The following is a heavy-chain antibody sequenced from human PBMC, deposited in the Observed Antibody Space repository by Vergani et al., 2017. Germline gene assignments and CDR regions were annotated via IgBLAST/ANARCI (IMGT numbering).Heavy chain of an antibody. CDR3: AKDYNIMGALHY. J-gene: IGHJ4*02. V-gene: IGHV3-23*04. CDR2: ITYNGGRT. Sequence: EVQLVESGGHLVQPGGSLRLSCAASGFTFNIYAMSWVRQSPGKGLEWVSTITYNGGRTYYADSVTGRFTISRDNSKNTLFLQLKTLRAEDTGVYYCAKDYNIMGALHYWGQGTLVAVSS. CDR1: GFTFNIYA. D-gene: IGHD5-12*01.